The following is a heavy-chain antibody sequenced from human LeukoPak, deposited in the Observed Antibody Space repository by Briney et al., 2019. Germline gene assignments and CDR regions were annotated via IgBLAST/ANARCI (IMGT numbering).Heavy chain of an antibody. V-gene: IGHV3-23*01. CDR1: GFTFSSYA. D-gene: IGHD6-13*01. Sequence: GGSLRLSCAASGFTFSSYAMSWVRQAPGKGLEWVSAISGSGGSTYYADSVKGRFTISRDNSKNTLYLQMNSLRAEDTAVYYCAKARWSSSWFDYYYDGMDVWGQGTTVTVSS. J-gene: IGHJ6*02. CDR3: AKARWSSSWFDYYYDGMDV. CDR2: ISGSGGST.